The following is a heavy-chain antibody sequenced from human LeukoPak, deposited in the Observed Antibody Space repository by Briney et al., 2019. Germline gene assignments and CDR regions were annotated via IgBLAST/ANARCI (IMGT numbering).Heavy chain of an antibody. J-gene: IGHJ4*02. CDR1: GFTFSSHA. D-gene: IGHD2-21*02. CDR2: MSSDGSNK. CDR3: VRDDNIVVVTAIDY. Sequence: GGSLRLSCAASGFTFSSHAMPWVRQAPGKGLEWVSIMSSDGSNKYYADSVKGRFTISRDNSKNTLYLQINSLRVEDTAIYYCVRDDNIVVVTAIDYWGQGTLVTVSS. V-gene: IGHV3-30-3*01.